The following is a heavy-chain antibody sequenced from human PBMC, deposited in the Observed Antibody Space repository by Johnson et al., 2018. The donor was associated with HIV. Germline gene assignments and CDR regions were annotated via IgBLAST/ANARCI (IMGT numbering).Heavy chain of an antibody. J-gene: IGHJ3*02. CDR3: AKVQYYCAKCIWASSLIDVLDI. CDR2: IRYDGTNK. CDR1: GFTFSSYG. D-gene: IGHD3-10*01. Sequence: VQLVESGGGLVQPGGSLRLSCAASGFTFSSYGMHWVRQAPGKGLEWVAFIRYDGTNKYYADSVKGRFTISRDNSKNTLYLQMNSLRAEDTAVYYCAKVQYYCAKCIWASSLIDVLDIWGQGTMVTVSS. V-gene: IGHV3-30*02.